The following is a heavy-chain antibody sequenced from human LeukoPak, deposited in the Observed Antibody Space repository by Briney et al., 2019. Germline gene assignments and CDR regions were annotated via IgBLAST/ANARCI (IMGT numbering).Heavy chain of an antibody. CDR2: IYYSGST. CDR1: GGSISSYY. D-gene: IGHD6-13*01. J-gene: IGHJ4*02. Sequence: SETLSLTCTVSGGSISSYYWSWIRQPPGKGLEWIGYIYYSGSTNYNPSLKSRVTISVDTSKNQFSLKLSSVTAADTAVYYCARASSGYSSSWYVNWGQGTLVTVSS. CDR3: ARASSGYSSSWYVN. V-gene: IGHV4-59*12.